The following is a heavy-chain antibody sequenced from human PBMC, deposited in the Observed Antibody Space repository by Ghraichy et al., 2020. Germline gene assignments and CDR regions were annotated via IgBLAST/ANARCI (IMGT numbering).Heavy chain of an antibody. CDR3: ARDPGYCSGGRCYLEQFDY. J-gene: IGHJ4*02. CDR2: ISSSSSYI. D-gene: IGHD2-15*01. Sequence: LSLTCAASGFTFSSYRMNWVRQAPGKGLEWASFISSSSSYIEYADSVKGRFTISRDNAKNSLYLQMNSLRAEDTAVYYCARDPGYCSGGRCYLEQFDYWGQGTLVTVSS. V-gene: IGHV3-21*01. CDR1: GFTFSSYR.